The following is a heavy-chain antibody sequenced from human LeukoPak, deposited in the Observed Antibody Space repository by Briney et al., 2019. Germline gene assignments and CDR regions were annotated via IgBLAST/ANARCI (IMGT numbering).Heavy chain of an antibody. V-gene: IGHV3-23*01. CDR2: ITSSGAST. J-gene: IGHJ4*02. CDR3: AKGGPVVASAFDY. CDR1: GFTFSNYA. Sequence: TGGSLRLSCAALGFTFSNYAMSWVRQAPGKGLEWVSTITSSGASTDYADSVKGRFTISRDNSKNMLYLQMNSLRVEDTAVYYCAKGGPVVASAFDYWGRGTLVTVSS. D-gene: IGHD2-15*01.